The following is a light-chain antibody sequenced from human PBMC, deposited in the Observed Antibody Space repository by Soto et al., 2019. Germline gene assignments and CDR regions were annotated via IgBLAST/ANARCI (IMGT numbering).Light chain of an antibody. CDR2: DVS. CDR3: SSFRSSSTYV. CDR1: TSDVGGYNY. V-gene: IGLV2-14*03. J-gene: IGLJ1*01. Sequence: QSVLTQPASVSGSPGQSITISCTGTTSDVGGYNYVSWYQHYPGKAPKLMIYDVSSRPSGVSDRFSCFKSGNTASLTISGLQAEDEGDYYCSSFRSSSTYVFGTGTKVTVL.